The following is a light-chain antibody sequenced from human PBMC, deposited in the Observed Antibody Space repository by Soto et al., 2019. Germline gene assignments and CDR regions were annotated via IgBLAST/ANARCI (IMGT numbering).Light chain of an antibody. CDR3: QQYGSSVYT. V-gene: IGKV3-20*01. CDR2: GAS. CDR1: QSVSGSY. J-gene: IGKJ2*01. Sequence: EIVLTQSPGTLSLSPGERATLSCRASQSVSGSYLAWYQQKPGQAPRLLIYGASSRATGIPDRFSGSGSGTDFTLTISRLETEDFAVYYCQQYGSSVYTFGQGTKLEIK.